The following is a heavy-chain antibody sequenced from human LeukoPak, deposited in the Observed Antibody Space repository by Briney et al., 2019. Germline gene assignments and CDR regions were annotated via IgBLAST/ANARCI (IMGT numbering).Heavy chain of an antibody. CDR1: GFTFNSFW. V-gene: IGHV3-7*03. CDR2: LKPDGGEK. CDR3: ARSPDGFDL. J-gene: IGHJ2*01. Sequence: PGGSLRLSCAASGFTFNSFWMSWVRQAPGKGLEWVANLKPDGGEKYYVDSVKGRFTISRDNPKSSLYLQMNSLRAEDTAVYYCARSPDGFDLWGRGTLVTVSS.